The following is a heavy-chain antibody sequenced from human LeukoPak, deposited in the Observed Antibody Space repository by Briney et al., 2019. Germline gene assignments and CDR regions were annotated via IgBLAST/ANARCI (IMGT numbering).Heavy chain of an antibody. CDR3: ARDRLVVPAAIPVWFDP. Sequence: SETLSLTCTVSGGSISSSSYYWAWIRQPPGKGLEWIGSINYSGNTYYNPSLKSRVTISVDTSKNQFSLTLSSVTAADTAVYYCARDRLVVPAAIPVWFDPWGQGTLVTVSS. D-gene: IGHD2-2*02. CDR1: GGSISSSSYY. J-gene: IGHJ5*02. V-gene: IGHV4-39*07. CDR2: INYSGNT.